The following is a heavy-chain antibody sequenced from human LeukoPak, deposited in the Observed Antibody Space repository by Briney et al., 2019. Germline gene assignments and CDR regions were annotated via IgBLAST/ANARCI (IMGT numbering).Heavy chain of an antibody. CDR3: AKERTVVPQTTRNWFDP. V-gene: IGHV3-23*01. D-gene: IGHD2-2*01. Sequence: PSETLSLTCTVSGGSISGYYWSWVRQAPGKGLEWVSAISGSGGSTYYADSVKGRFTISRDNSKNTLYLQMNSLRAEDTAVYYCAKERTVVPQTTRNWFDPWGQGTLVTVSS. CDR2: ISGSGGST. J-gene: IGHJ5*02. CDR1: GGSISGYY.